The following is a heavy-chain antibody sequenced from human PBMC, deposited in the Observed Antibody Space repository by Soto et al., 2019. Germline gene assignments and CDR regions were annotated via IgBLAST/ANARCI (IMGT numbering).Heavy chain of an antibody. J-gene: IGHJ4*02. Sequence: EVQLLESGGGLVQPGGSLRLSCAASGFTFNNYGMNWVRQAPGKGLEWVSSISGSGAGTYFADSVKGRFTISRDNSKNARELQMDSLRAEDTAVYHCAKSLGSGSYFPFDCWGQGTLVTVSS. D-gene: IGHD3-10*01. CDR3: AKSLGSGSYFPFDC. CDR1: GFTFNNYG. CDR2: ISGSGAGT. V-gene: IGHV3-23*01.